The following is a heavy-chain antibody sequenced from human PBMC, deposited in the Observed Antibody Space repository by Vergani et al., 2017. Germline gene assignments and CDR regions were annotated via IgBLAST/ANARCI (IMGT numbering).Heavy chain of an antibody. Sequence: GGGKGRVKTSQTLSLTCTMSGGSISAGYYFWSWIRQPAGKGLEWLGHISASGNASHSPSLKTRVSMSVDTSKNQFSLTVTSVTAADTAIYFCARRSGGYYSGGKVHPLRTAFDVWGHGTVVTVSS. CDR2: ISASGNA. CDR3: ARRSGGYYSGGKVHPLRTAFDV. D-gene: IGHD2-15*01. J-gene: IGHJ3*01. CDR1: GGSISAGYYF. V-gene: IGHV4-61*02.